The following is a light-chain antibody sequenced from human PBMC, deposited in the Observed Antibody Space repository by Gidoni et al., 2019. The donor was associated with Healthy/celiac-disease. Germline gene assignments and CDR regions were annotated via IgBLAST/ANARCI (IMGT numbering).Light chain of an antibody. V-gene: IGKV3-20*01. Sequence: EIALTQSPGTLSLSPGERATLSCRASQSVSSSYLAWYQQKPGQAPRLLIYGASSRATGIPDRFSGSGSGTDFTLTISRLEPEDFAVYYCQQYGSSSYTFCQGTKLEIK. CDR1: QSVSSSY. CDR3: QQYGSSSYT. J-gene: IGKJ2*01. CDR2: GAS.